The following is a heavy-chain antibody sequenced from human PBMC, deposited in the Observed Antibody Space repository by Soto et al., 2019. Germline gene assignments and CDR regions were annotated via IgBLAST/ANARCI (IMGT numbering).Heavy chain of an antibody. D-gene: IGHD5-12*01. V-gene: IGHV1-18*01. Sequence: ASVKVSCKASGYTFTSYGISWVRQAPGQGLEWMGWISAYNGNTNYAQKLQGRVTMTTDTSTSTAYMELRSLGSDDTAVYYCATLGVGPRSRLRLAQFDYWGQGTLVTVSS. CDR2: ISAYNGNT. CDR3: ATLGVGPRSRLRLAQFDY. CDR1: GYTFTSYG. J-gene: IGHJ4*02.